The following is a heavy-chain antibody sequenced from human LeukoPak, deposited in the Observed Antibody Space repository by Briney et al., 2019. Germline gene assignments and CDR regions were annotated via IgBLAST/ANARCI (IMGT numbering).Heavy chain of an antibody. J-gene: IGHJ3*02. Sequence: GGSLRLSCAASGFTFSNYAMNWVRQAPGKGLEWVSAISGSGGSTYYADSMKGRFTISRDNSKNTLYLVMNSLRVDDTAVYYCAKAVDLATISVDIWGQGTMVTVSS. CDR2: ISGSGGST. CDR1: GFTFSNYA. V-gene: IGHV3-23*01. CDR3: AKAVDLATISVDI. D-gene: IGHD5-24*01.